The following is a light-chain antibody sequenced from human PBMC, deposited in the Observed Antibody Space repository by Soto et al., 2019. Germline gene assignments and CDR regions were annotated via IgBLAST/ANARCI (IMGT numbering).Light chain of an antibody. CDR2: GVN. J-gene: IGLJ1*01. CDR1: SSDVGIYNR. CDR3: SSSSSINTYV. Sequence: SVLPQPPSVSGSPGQSVTISCTGTSSDVGIYNRVSWYQQPPGTAPKLIIYGVNNRPSGVPDRFSGSKSGNTASLTISGLQAEDEADYYCSSSSSINTYVFGTGTKVTVL. V-gene: IGLV2-18*02.